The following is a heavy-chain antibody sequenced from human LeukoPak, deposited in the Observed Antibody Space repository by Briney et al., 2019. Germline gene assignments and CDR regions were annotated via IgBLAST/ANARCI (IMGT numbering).Heavy chain of an antibody. CDR1: GGSLSSGDYY. J-gene: IGHJ4*02. V-gene: IGHV4-30-4*08. CDR2: IYYSGST. CDR3: ARGEYYYDSSGYRY. D-gene: IGHD3-22*01. Sequence: SQTLSLTCTVSGGSLSSGDYYWSWIRQPPGKGLEWIGYIYYSGSTYYNPSLKSRVTLSVDTSKNQFSLKLSSVTAADTAVYYCARGEYYYDSSGYRYWGQGTLVTVSS.